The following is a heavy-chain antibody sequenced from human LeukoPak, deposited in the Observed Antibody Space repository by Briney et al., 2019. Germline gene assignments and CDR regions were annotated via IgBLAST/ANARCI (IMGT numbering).Heavy chain of an antibody. CDR3: AREDYEYYFDY. Sequence: GGSLRLSCAASGFTFSSYGMHWVRQAPGKGLEWVAVIWYDGSNKYYADSVKGRFAISRDNSKNTLYLQMNNLRAEDTAVYYCAREDYEYYFDYWGQGTLVTVSS. J-gene: IGHJ4*02. V-gene: IGHV3-33*01. CDR2: IWYDGSNK. CDR1: GFTFSSYG. D-gene: IGHD4-17*01.